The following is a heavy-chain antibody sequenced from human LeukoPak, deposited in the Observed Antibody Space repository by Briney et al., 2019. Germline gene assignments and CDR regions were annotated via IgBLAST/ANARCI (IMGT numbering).Heavy chain of an antibody. V-gene: IGHV3-33*08. CDR2: IWYDGSKK. CDR1: GFTFSNYG. J-gene: IGHJ4*02. Sequence: PGRSLRLSCAASGFTFSNYGMHWVRQAPGKGLEWVAVIWYDGSKKYYADSVKGRFTISRDNSKNTLFLQMDSLRAEDTAVYYCARDRGALHYFDYWGRGTLVTVSS. CDR3: ARDRGALHYFDY.